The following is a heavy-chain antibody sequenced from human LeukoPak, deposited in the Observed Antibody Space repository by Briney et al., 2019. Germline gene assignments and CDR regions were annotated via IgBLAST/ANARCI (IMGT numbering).Heavy chain of an antibody. CDR3: ARKPLRFYGMDV. D-gene: IGHD3-3*01. CDR2: IYYSGST. CDR1: GGSIGSFC. J-gene: IGHJ6*02. V-gene: IGHV4-59*01. Sequence: PSETLSLTCTVSGGSIGSFCWNWIRQPPGKGLEWIGYIYYSGSTNYNPSLKSRVTISVDTSKRQFSLKLSSVTAADTAVYYCARKPLRFYGMDVWGQGTTVTVSS.